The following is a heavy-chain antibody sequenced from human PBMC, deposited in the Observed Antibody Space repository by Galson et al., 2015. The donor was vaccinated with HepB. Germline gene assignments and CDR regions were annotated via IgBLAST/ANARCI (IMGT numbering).Heavy chain of an antibody. Sequence: SLRLSCAGSGFTFGAYAMNWVRQAPGKGLEWVSGLTRSGGSTSYADSVRGRFIISRDNSRNTLSLQMNSLRADDTAVYYCARDLAPPPTPFRFGPKTSDDVFKADGFDMWGQGTVVTVSS. CDR2: LTRSGGST. J-gene: IGHJ3*02. V-gene: IGHV3-23*01. CDR1: GFTFGAYA. D-gene: IGHD3-10*01. CDR3: ARDLAPPPTPFRFGPKTSDDVFKADGFDM.